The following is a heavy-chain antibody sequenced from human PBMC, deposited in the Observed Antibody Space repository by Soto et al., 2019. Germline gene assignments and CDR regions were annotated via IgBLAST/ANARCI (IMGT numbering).Heavy chain of an antibody. CDR3: ARHNSQWPKWFER. J-gene: IGHJ5*02. V-gene: IGHV1-18*01. D-gene: IGHD1-1*01. CDR1: GYTFTSYG. Sequence: ASVKVSCKASGYTFTSYGISWVRQAPGQGLEWVGWISVYDGNTDYAHKFRGRVTMTTDTSTNTAYRDLRSLRSDDTAVYYCARHNSQWPKWFERWGQGTPVTVSS. CDR2: ISVYDGNT.